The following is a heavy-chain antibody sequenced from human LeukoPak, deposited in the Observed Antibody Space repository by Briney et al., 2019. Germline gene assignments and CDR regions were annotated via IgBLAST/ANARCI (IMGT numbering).Heavy chain of an antibody. V-gene: IGHV1-24*01. D-gene: IGHD3-9*01. J-gene: IGHJ4*02. CDR3: ARDNYVLRYFDWLSHPVYFDY. Sequence: ASVKVSCKVSGYTLTELSMHWVRQAPGKGLEWMGSFDPKDGETIYAQKFQGRVTMTEDTSTDTAYMELSRLRSDDTAVYYCARDNYVLRYFDWLSHPVYFDYWGQGTLVTVSS. CDR1: GYTLTELS. CDR2: FDPKDGET.